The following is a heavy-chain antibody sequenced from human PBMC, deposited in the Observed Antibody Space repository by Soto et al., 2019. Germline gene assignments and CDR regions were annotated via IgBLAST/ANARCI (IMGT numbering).Heavy chain of an antibody. V-gene: IGHV1-69*13. J-gene: IGHJ5*02. CDR3: ARDRGSGSSVFDP. CDR1: GGTFSSYA. D-gene: IGHD3-10*01. Sequence: SVKISCKASGGTFSSYAISWVRQAPGQGLEWMGGIIPIFGTANYAQKFQGRVTITADESTSTAYMELSSLRSEDTAVYYCARDRGSGSSVFDPWGQGTLVTVSS. CDR2: IIPIFGTA.